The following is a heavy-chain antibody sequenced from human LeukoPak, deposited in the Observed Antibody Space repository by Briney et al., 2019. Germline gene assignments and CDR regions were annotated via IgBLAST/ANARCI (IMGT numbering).Heavy chain of an antibody. CDR1: GFTFSSYA. J-gene: IGHJ4*02. Sequence: GGSLRLSCAASGFTFSSYAMHWVRQAPGKGPEYVSAISSNGGSTYYANSVKGRFTISRDNSKNTLYLQMGSLRAEDMAVYYCARMYYDFWSGYYDYWGQGTLVTVSS. V-gene: IGHV3-64*01. D-gene: IGHD3-3*01. CDR3: ARMYYDFWSGYYDY. CDR2: ISSNGGST.